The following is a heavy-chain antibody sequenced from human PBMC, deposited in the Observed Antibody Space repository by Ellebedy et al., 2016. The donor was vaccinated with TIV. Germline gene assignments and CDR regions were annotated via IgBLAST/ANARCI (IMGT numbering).Heavy chain of an antibody. D-gene: IGHD1-26*01. Sequence: GESLKISCEASGFTAFNFAMSWVRQAPGKGLEWVSAITGGGSRYYADYVKGRFTISRDDFQNTVFLQLNSLRVEDTAVYYCAKELKDSAGATVGFDYWGQGTLVTVSS. CDR2: ITGGGSR. J-gene: IGHJ4*02. CDR1: GFTAFNFA. V-gene: IGHV3-23*01. CDR3: AKELKDSAGATVGFDY.